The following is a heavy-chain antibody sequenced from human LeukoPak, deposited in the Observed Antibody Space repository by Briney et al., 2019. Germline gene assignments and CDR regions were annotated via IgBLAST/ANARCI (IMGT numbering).Heavy chain of an antibody. CDR3: AKDRQWLVPSYFDY. CDR1: GFTFSSYA. V-gene: IGHV3-23*01. Sequence: GASLRLSCAASGFTFSSYAMSWVRQAPGKGLEWDSAISGSGGSTYYADSVKGRFTISRDNSKNTLYLQMNSLRAEDTAVYYCAKDRQWLVPSYFDYWGQGTLVTVSS. D-gene: IGHD6-19*01. J-gene: IGHJ4*02. CDR2: ISGSGGST.